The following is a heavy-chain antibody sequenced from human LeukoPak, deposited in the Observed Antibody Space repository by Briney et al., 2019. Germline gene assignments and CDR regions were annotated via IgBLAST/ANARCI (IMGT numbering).Heavy chain of an antibody. CDR3: ARDRAAAAGIRQGTFYY. CDR2: IWYDGSNK. Sequence: GGSLRLSCAASGFTFSSYGMHWVRQAPGKGLEWVAVIWYDGSNKYYADSVKGRFTISRDNSKNTLYLQTNSLRAEDTAVYYCARDRAAAAGIRQGTFYYWGQGTLVTVSS. CDR1: GFTFSSYG. D-gene: IGHD6-13*01. V-gene: IGHV3-33*01. J-gene: IGHJ4*02.